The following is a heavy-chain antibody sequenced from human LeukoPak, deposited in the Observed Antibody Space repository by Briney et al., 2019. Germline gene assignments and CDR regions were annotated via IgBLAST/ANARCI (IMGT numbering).Heavy chain of an antibody. V-gene: IGHV3-30*02. D-gene: IGHD2-2*01. CDR1: GFTFSSYG. Sequence: GGSLRLSCAASGFTFSSYGMHWVRQAPGKGLEGVAFIRYDGSNKYYADSVKGRFTISRDNSKNTLYLQMNSLRAEDTAVYYCAKDLSRVRSSTSCSHFDYWGQGTLVTVSS. CDR2: IRYDGSNK. CDR3: AKDLSRVRSSTSCSHFDY. J-gene: IGHJ4*02.